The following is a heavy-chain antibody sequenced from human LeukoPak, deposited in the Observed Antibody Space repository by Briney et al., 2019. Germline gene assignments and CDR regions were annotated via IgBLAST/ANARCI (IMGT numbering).Heavy chain of an antibody. D-gene: IGHD2-2*01. Sequence: KTSETLSLTCTVSGGSISSGGYYWSWIRQPPGKGLEWIGYIYHSGSTYYNPSLKSRVTISVDRSKNQFSLKLSSVTAADTAVYYCARAQDCSSTSCYPWYDASDIWGQGTMVTVSS. CDR3: ARAQDCSSTSCYPWYDASDI. CDR1: GGSISSGGYY. CDR2: IYHSGST. V-gene: IGHV4-30-2*01. J-gene: IGHJ3*02.